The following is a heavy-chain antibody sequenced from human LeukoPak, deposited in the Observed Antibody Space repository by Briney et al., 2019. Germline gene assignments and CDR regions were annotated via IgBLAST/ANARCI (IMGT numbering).Heavy chain of an antibody. Sequence: PGGSLRLSCAASGFTFSNAWMSWVRQAPGKGLEWVGRIKSKTDGGTTDYAAPVKGRFTISRDDSKSIAYLQMNSLKTEDTAVYYCTRGGGWYPIDYWGQGTLVTVSS. J-gene: IGHJ4*02. CDR3: TRGGGWYPIDY. V-gene: IGHV3-15*01. CDR1: GFTFSNAW. CDR2: IKSKTDGGTT. D-gene: IGHD6-19*01.